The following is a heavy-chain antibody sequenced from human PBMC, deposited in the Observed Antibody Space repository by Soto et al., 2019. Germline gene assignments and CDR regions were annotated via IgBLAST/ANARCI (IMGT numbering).Heavy chain of an antibody. CDR2: ISPGNGNT. D-gene: IGHD5-12*01. V-gene: IGHV1-18*01. CDR3: ARALGYSGYAGMDV. Sequence: QVQLVQSGGEVKKPGASVKVSCKSSGYTFTIYGINWVRQAPGQGLGWMGWISPGNGNTNYAQKLQGRVTMTTDTSTDTSYRELRSLRSDDTAVYYCARALGYSGYAGMDVWGQGTTVTVSS. J-gene: IGHJ6*02. CDR1: GYTFTIYG.